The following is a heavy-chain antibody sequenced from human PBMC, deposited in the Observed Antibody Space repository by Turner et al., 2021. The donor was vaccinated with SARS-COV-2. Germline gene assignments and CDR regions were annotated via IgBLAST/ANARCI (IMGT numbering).Heavy chain of an antibody. D-gene: IGHD4-17*01. CDR1: GSTPGDYA. CDR2: ISSTGHIT. V-gene: IGHV3-23*01. J-gene: IGHJ4*01. CDR3: VQDVWHDNGDLFDY. Sequence: EVQLLESGGGLVQPGGSLRLSCEVSGSTPGDYAMSWVRQSPGKGLEGVSRISSTGHITHYADSVKGRFTISRDSVLSLQMNSLRVEDTAIYYCVQDVWHDNGDLFDYWGHGTLVTVSS.